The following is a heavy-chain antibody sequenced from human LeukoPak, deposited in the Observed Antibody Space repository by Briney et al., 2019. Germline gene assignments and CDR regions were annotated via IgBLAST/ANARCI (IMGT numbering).Heavy chain of an antibody. Sequence: GGSLRLSCAPSGFTFSSYSMNWVRQATGKALEWVSYISSSSSTIYYADSMKGRFTISRDNDKHSLYLQLNSMRDEDTAVYYCARAATYYYDSSGYYPYAFDIWGQGTMVTVSS. D-gene: IGHD3-22*01. CDR2: ISSSSSTI. J-gene: IGHJ3*02. V-gene: IGHV3-48*02. CDR1: GFTFSSYS. CDR3: ARAATYYYDSSGYYPYAFDI.